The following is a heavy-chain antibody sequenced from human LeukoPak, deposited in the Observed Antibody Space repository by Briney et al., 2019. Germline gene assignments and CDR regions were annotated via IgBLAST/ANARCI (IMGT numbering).Heavy chain of an antibody. CDR1: GFSFSSYW. Sequence: GGSLRLSCAASGFSFSSYWMSWVRQAPGKGLEWVANIKEDGSEKNYADSVKGRFTISRDNAKNSLYLQMNSLRAEDTAVYYCARKDSSPRTFDYWGQGTLVTVSS. CDR3: ARKDSSPRTFDY. D-gene: IGHD3-22*01. J-gene: IGHJ4*02. V-gene: IGHV3-7*01. CDR2: IKEDGSEK.